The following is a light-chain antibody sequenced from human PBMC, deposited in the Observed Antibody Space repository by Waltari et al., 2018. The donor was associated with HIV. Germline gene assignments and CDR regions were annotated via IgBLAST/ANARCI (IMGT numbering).Light chain of an antibody. CDR1: TLPRQY. J-gene: IGLJ3*02. CDR2: KDN. Sequence: SFQLTQPPSVSVSPGQTARITCSGETLPRQYVFWYQQRQGQAHVLVIYKDNEGPSGVPERFSGSTSGTTVALTISGVQPEDEADYYCQSSDSSGAYWVFGGGTKLTVL. CDR3: QSSDSSGAYWV. V-gene: IGLV3-25*03.